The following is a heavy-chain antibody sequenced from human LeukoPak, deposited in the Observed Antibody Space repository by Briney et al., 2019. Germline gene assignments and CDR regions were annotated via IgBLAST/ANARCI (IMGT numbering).Heavy chain of an antibody. J-gene: IGHJ5*02. CDR3: ARGYCSGVSCYSVENWFDP. CDR1: GYTFTGYY. V-gene: IGHV1-2*06. CDR2: INPNSGGT. Sequence: GASVKVSCKAAGYTFTGYYMFWVRQAPGQGFEWMGRINPNSGGTNYAQKFQGRVTMTRDTSISTAYMELSRLRSDDTAVYYCARGYCSGVSCYSVENWFDPWGQGTLVTVSS. D-gene: IGHD2-15*01.